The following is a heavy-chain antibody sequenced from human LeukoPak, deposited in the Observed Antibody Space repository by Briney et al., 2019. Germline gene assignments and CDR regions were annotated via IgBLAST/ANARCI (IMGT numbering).Heavy chain of an antibody. CDR2: ISSSSSTI. CDR1: GFTFSSYG. Sequence: GGSLRLSCAASGFTFSSYGLHWVRQAPGKGLEWVSYISSSSSTIYYADSVKGRFTISRDNAKNSLYLQMNSLRAEDTAVYYCATDRGYYESGWGQGTLVTVSS. CDR3: ATDRGYYESG. D-gene: IGHD3-3*01. V-gene: IGHV3-48*04. J-gene: IGHJ4*02.